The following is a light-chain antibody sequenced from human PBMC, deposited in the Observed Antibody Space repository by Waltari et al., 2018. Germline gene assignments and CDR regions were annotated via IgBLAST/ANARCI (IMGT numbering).Light chain of an antibody. CDR2: DVT. Sequence: QSALTQPPSASGSPGQSVTISCTGTSSDFGNYNFVSWYQQHPGKAPKVIIYDVTKRFSGVPDRFSCSKYGTTASLTVSGLQAEDEADYYCSSFAGRWVFGGGTKLTVL. CDR3: SSFAGRWV. V-gene: IGLV2-8*01. J-gene: IGLJ3*02. CDR1: SSDFGNYNF.